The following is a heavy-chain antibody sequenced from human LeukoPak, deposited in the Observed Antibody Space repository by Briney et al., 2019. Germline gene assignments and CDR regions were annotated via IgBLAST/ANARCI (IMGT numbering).Heavy chain of an antibody. V-gene: IGHV3-66*01. J-gene: IGHJ6*02. D-gene: IGHD4-11*01. Sequence: GGSLRLSCAASGFTVSSYYMTWVRQAPGKGVEWVSVMYSGGSTYYADSVKGRVAISRDNSQNTVFLQMNSVRVEDTAVYYCARSYSNHLFGMDVWGQGTAVTVSS. CDR1: GFTVSSYY. CDR2: MYSGGST. CDR3: ARSYSNHLFGMDV.